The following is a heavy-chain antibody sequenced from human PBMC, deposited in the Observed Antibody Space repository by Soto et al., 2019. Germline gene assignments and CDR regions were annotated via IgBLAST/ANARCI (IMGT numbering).Heavy chain of an antibody. J-gene: IGHJ6*02. Sequence: QVQLVQSGDEVKKPGASVKVSCKASGYIFVNYGIAWVRQAPGQGLEWMGWISPYTGNTHSATKVQGRLTMTTDTYPSSAYMDLGSLTSDDTVVYHCFLVDNHVLPTPPDVWGQGTTATVSS. CDR3: FLVDNHVLPTPPDV. V-gene: IGHV1-18*01. CDR2: ISPYTGNT. CDR1: GYIFVNYG. D-gene: IGHD2-8*02.